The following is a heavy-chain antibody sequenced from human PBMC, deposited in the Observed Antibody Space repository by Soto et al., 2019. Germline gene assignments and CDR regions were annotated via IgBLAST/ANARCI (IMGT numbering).Heavy chain of an antibody. J-gene: IGHJ4*02. Sequence: QVQLQQWGAGLLKPSETLSLTCAVYGGSFSGYYWSWIRQPPGKGLEWIGEINHSGSTNYNPSLKSRVTISVDTSKNQFSLKLSSVTAADTAVYYCARCGGVGVVVAALLDYWGQGTLVTVSS. CDR1: GGSFSGYY. CDR2: INHSGST. CDR3: ARCGGVGVVVAALLDY. D-gene: IGHD2-15*01. V-gene: IGHV4-34*01.